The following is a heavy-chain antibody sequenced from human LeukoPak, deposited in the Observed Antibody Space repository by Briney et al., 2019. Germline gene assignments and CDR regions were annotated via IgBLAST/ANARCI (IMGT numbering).Heavy chain of an antibody. D-gene: IGHD5-18*01. CDR2: INSDGSST. CDR1: GFTFSSYL. CDR3: ARDVDTAMVYFDY. J-gene: IGHJ4*02. Sequence: GGSLRLSCAASGFTFSSYLMHWVRQAPGKGLVWVSRINSDGSSTSYADSVKGRFTISRDNAKNTLYLQMNSLRAEDTAVYYCARDVDTAMVYFDYWGQGTLVTVSS. V-gene: IGHV3-74*01.